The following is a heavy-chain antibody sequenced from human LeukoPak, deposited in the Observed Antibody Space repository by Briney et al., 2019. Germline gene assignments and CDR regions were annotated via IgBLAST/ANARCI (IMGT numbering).Heavy chain of an antibody. CDR2: IKGDGSLK. CDR1: GFTFSRYW. J-gene: IGHJ3*02. CDR3: TRDSNYHDRSIYSDVFDI. V-gene: IGHV3-7*01. D-gene: IGHD3-22*01. Sequence: GGSLRLSCAASGFTFSRYWMIWVRQTPGKGLEGVANIKGDGSLKYYQDSVRGRFTISRHNADNSLYLQMNSLSAGDTAVYYCTRDSNYHDRSIYSDVFDIWGQGTKVTVSS.